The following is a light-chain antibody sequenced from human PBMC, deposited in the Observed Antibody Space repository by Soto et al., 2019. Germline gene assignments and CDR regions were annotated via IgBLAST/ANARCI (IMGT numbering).Light chain of an antibody. CDR1: QSVLDSSNNRNY. CDR2: WAS. Sequence: DIVMTQSPASLAVSLGERATINCKSSQSVLDSSNNRNYLAWYQQKPGQPPKLLIYWASTRESGVPGRFRGSGSGTDFTLTINSQQAEDVAVYYCQQYYSTSSITFGQGTRLEIK. V-gene: IGKV4-1*01. J-gene: IGKJ5*01. CDR3: QQYYSTSSIT.